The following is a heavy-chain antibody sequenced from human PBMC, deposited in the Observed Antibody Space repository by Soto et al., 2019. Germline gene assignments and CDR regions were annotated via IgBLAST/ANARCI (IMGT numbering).Heavy chain of an antibody. J-gene: IGHJ6*03. D-gene: IGHD3-3*01. Sequence: QAQLEQSGAEVKEPGASVKVSCKASENTFTNYDIIWVRQAPGQGLEWMGSLNPNNGNTGYAPKFRGRVTMTRDPSKRTAFMEMSSLRAEDTAVYYCSRSEVGDYMDVWGKGTTVTVSS. CDR2: LNPNNGNT. CDR1: ENTFTNYD. CDR3: SRSEVGDYMDV. V-gene: IGHV1-8*01.